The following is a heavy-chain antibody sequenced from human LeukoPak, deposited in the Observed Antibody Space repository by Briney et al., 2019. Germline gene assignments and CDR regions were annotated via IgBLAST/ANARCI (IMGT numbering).Heavy chain of an antibody. CDR3: ARRGYCSSTSCLHPFDY. J-gene: IGHJ4*02. V-gene: IGHV4-34*01. D-gene: IGHD2-2*01. Sequence: PSETLSLTCAVYGGSFSGYYWSWIRQPPGKGLEWIGEINHSGSTNYNPSLKSRVTISVDTSKNQFSLKLSSVTAADTAVYYCARRGYCSSTSCLHPFDYWGQGTLVTVSS. CDR2: INHSGST. CDR1: GGSFSGYY.